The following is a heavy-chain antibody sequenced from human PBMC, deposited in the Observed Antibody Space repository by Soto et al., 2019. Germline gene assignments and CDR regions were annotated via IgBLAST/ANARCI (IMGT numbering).Heavy chain of an antibody. J-gene: IGHJ5*02. Sequence: SGPTLVSPTQTLTLTCTFSGFSLSTSGMCMSWIRQPPGKALEWLARIDWDDDKYYRTSLETRLTISKDTSKNQVVLTMTNMDPVDTATYYCAHTFSSSWTTSANWFDPWGQGTLVTVSS. CDR3: AHTFSSSWTTSANWFDP. D-gene: IGHD6-13*01. CDR2: IDWDDDK. V-gene: IGHV2-70*12. CDR1: GFSLSTSGMC.